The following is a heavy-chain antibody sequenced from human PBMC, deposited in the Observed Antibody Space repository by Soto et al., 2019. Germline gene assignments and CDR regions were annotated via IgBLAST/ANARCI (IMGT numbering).Heavy chain of an antibody. CDR3: ARAITMVRGVKAPYYYYGMDV. CDR1: GFTFSSYG. J-gene: IGHJ6*02. Sequence: QVQLVESGGGVVQPGRSLRLSCAASGFTFSSYGMHWVRQAPGKGLEWGAVIWYDGSNKYYADSVKGRFTISRDNSKNTLYLQMNSLRAEDTAVYYCARAITMVRGVKAPYYYYGMDVWGQGTTVTVSS. V-gene: IGHV3-33*01. CDR2: IWYDGSNK. D-gene: IGHD3-10*01.